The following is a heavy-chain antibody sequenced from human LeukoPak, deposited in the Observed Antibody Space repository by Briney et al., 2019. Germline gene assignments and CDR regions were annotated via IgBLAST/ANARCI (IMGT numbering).Heavy chain of an antibody. J-gene: IGHJ6*02. V-gene: IGHV3-48*04. CDR1: GFTFSSYS. Sequence: GGSLRLSCAASGFTFSSYSMNWVRQAPGKGLEWVSYISSSSSTIYYADSVKGRFTISRDNAKNSLYLQMNSLRAEDTAVYYCARGMCSSTSCQPLYGMDVWGQGTTVTVSS. CDR2: ISSSSSTI. CDR3: ARGMCSSTSCQPLYGMDV. D-gene: IGHD2-2*01.